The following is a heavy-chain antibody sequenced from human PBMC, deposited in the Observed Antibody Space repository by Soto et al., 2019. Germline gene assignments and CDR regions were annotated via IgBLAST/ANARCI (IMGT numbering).Heavy chain of an antibody. CDR1: GVTCSSYV. Sequence: GGSLRLSCAASGVTCSSYVMHWVRQATGKGLEWVAVISYDGSNKYYADTVKGRFTISRDNSKNTLYLQMNSLRAEDTAVYYCAKAGGHTAVAARFDPWGQGTLVTVSS. CDR3: AKAGGHTAVAARFDP. J-gene: IGHJ5*02. CDR2: ISYDGSNK. V-gene: IGHV3-30-3*01. D-gene: IGHD6-19*01.